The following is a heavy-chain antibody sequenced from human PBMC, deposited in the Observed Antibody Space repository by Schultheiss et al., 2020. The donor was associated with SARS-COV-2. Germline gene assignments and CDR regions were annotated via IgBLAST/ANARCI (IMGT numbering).Heavy chain of an antibody. D-gene: IGHD6-19*01. J-gene: IGHJ4*02. V-gene: IGHV3-48*02. CDR2: ISSSSSTI. CDR3: ARTRIAVAGIWRSMAGTLWDLDY. Sequence: GGSLRLSCAASGFTFSSYSMNWVRQAPGKGLEWVSYISSSSSTIYYADSVKGRFTISRDNAKNSLYLQMNSLRDEDTAVYYCARTRIAVAGIWRSMAGTLWDLDYWGQGTLVTVSS. CDR1: GFTFSSYS.